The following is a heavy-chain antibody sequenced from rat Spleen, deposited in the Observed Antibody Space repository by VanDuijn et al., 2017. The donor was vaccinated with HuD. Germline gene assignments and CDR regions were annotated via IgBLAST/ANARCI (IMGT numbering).Heavy chain of an antibody. V-gene: IGHV2-19*01. CDR2: IWGDGST. CDR1: GFNFDDYW. CDR3: ARSDYSSPYYFDY. Sequence: VKLVESGGGLVQPGRSLKLSCVVSGFNFDDYWMGWVRQAPGKGLEWMGIIWGDGSTNYNSALKSRLSISRDTSKSQVFLKMNNLQTEDTAMYFCARSDYSSPYYFDYWGQGVMVTVSS. J-gene: IGHJ2*01. D-gene: IGHD1-8*01.